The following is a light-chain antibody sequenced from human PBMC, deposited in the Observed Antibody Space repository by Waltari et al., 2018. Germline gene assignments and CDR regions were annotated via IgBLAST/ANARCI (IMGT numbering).Light chain of an antibody. V-gene: IGKV1D-13*01. CDR1: QGIRSA. Sequence: AVQLTQSRSSLSASVGDRVTVTGRASQGIRSALAWYQQTPGKPPKLLIYDASALQIGVPPRFIGCGAGTDYTLAVSSLQLEDFASYDCQQFNDFGGFGGGTKVELK. CDR2: DAS. CDR3: QQFNDFGG. J-gene: IGKJ4*01.